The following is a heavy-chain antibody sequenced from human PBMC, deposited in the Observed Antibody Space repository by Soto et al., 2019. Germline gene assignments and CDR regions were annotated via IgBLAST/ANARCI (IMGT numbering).Heavy chain of an antibody. D-gene: IGHD4-17*01. Sequence: PSETLSLTCTVSGGSISSSSYYWGWIRQPPGKGLEWIGSIYYSGSTYYNPSLKSRVTISVDTSKNQFSLKLSSVTAADTAVYYCARHSIYGDYTPQGDFDYWGQGTLVTVSS. J-gene: IGHJ4*02. CDR3: ARHSIYGDYTPQGDFDY. CDR2: IYYSGST. CDR1: GGSISSSSYY. V-gene: IGHV4-39*01.